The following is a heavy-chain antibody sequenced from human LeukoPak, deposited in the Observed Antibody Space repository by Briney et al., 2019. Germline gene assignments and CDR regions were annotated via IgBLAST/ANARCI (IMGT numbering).Heavy chain of an antibody. J-gene: IGHJ6*02. CDR3: ARDQTPSTSGRMDV. D-gene: IGHD2-2*01. V-gene: IGHV3-33*01. CDR1: GFTLSSYG. CDR2: IWYDGSNK. Sequence: GGSLRLSCAASGFTLSSYGMHWVRQAPGKGLEWVAVIWYDGSNKYYADSVKGRFTISRDNSKNTLYLQMNSLRAEDTAVYYCARDQTPSTSGRMDVWGQGTTVTVSS.